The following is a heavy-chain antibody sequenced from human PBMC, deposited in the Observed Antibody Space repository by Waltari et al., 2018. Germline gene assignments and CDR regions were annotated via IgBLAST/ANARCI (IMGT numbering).Heavy chain of an antibody. J-gene: IGHJ4*02. V-gene: IGHV3-74*01. Sequence: EVQLVESGGGFVRPGGSLRLSCADSGFTYNTTWTHWVRQAPGKGLVWVARINSEGSLISYAASVKGRFTISRDNAKNTLYLQMNSLRAEDTAVYYFARGGGSLDYWGQGTQVTVSS. D-gene: IGHD3-10*01. CDR1: GFTYNTTW. CDR2: INSEGSLI. CDR3: ARGGGSLDY.